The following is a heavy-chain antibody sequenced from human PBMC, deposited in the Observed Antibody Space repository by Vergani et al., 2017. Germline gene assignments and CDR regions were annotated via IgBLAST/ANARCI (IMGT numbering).Heavy chain of an antibody. CDR1: GFTFNHYG. CDR2: TWYDGNTK. J-gene: IGHJ5*02. D-gene: IGHD1-14*01. Sequence: QVQLVESGGGVVQPGRSLRLSCAASGFTFNHYGMHWVRQAPGKVLEWVAVTWYDGNTKQYADSVKGRFTISRDNSKSTMYLQMNSLRDDDTGVYYCARDLRLLYNRFDPWGQGTLVTVSS. CDR3: ARDLRLLYNRFDP. V-gene: IGHV3-33*01.